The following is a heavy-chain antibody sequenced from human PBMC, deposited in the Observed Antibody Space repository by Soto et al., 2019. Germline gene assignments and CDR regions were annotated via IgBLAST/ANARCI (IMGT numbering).Heavy chain of an antibody. Sequence: QVQLVQSGAEVKKPGASMKVSCKASGYPFTSYGISWVRQAPGQGLEWMGWISVYNGHTNYAQKLQGRVTMTTDTSTSTAYMELRSLRSGDTAVYCCARMGSYSSTWKIYYYYGMDVWGQGTTVTVSS. V-gene: IGHV1-18*01. D-gene: IGHD6-13*01. CDR1: GYPFTSYG. CDR3: ARMGSYSSTWKIYYYYGMDV. J-gene: IGHJ6*02. CDR2: ISVYNGHT.